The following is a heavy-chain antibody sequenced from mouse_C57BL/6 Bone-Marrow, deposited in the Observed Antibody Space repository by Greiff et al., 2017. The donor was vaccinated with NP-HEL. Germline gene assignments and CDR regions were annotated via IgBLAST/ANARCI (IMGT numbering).Heavy chain of an antibody. J-gene: IGHJ4*01. CDR1: GYTFTSYG. CDR2: IYPRSGNT. CDR3: AGGLYAMDY. Sequence: QVQLKQSGAELARPGASVKLSCKASGYTFTSYGISWVKQGTGQGLEWIGEIYPRSGNTYYNEKFKGKATLTADKSSSTAYMELRSLTSEDSAVYFCAGGLYAMDYWGQGTSVTVSS. V-gene: IGHV1-81*01.